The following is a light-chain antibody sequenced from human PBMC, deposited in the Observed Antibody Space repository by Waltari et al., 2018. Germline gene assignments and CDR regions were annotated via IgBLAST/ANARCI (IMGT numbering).Light chain of an antibody. CDR3: SSYTSSSTYV. CDR1: SSDVGGYYY. CDR2: EVS. V-gene: IGLV2-14*01. Sequence: QSALTQPASVSGSPGQSIPISCTGTSSDVGGYYYVSWYHQHPGKAPKLMISEVSNRPSGVSNRFSGSKSGNTASLTISGLQAEDEADYYCSSYTSSSTYVFGTGTKVTVL. J-gene: IGLJ1*01.